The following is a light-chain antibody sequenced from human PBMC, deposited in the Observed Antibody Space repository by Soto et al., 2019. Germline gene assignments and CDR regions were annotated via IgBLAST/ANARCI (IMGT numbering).Light chain of an antibody. J-gene: IGLJ2*01. Sequence: QSALTQPASVSGSPGQSISISCTGTSSDVGGYNYVSWYQQHPGKAPKLMIYDVSTRPSGVSNRFSGSKSGNTASLTISGLQAEDEAAYYCSSYTSSSTLVVFGGGTKVTVL. CDR2: DVS. CDR3: SSYTSSSTLVV. V-gene: IGLV2-14*01. CDR1: SSDVGGYNY.